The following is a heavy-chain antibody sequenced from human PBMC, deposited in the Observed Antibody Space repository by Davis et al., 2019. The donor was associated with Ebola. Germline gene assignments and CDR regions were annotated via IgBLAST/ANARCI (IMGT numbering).Heavy chain of an antibody. J-gene: IGHJ4*02. D-gene: IGHD3-10*01. Sequence: ASVKVSCKASGYTFTSYYVHWVRQAPGQGLEWMGVINPSGGNTNYAQKFQGRVTTTRDTSTSTVYIELSSLRSDDTAVYFCARGYFGSGSYYTSSYYFDNWGQGTLVTVSS. CDR2: INPSGGNT. V-gene: IGHV1-46*01. CDR3: ARGYFGSGSYYTSSYYFDN. CDR1: GYTFTSYY.